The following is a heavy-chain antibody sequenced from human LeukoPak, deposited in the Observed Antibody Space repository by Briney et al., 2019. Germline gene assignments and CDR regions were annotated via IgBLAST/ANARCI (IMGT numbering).Heavy chain of an antibody. V-gene: IGHV3-23*01. Sequence: GGSLRLSCAASRFTFSSYAMSWVRQAPGKGLEWVSAISCSGGTTYYADSVKGRFTISRDNSKNTLYLQMNSLRAEDTAVYYCARVRGSGGSCYDYWGQGTLVTVSS. CDR2: ISCSGGTT. CDR1: RFTFSSYA. CDR3: ARVRGSGGSCYDY. D-gene: IGHD2-15*01. J-gene: IGHJ4*02.